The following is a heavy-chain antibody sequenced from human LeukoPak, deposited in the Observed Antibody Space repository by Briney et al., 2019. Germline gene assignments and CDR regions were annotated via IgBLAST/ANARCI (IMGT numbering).Heavy chain of an antibody. V-gene: IGHV3-7*01. CDR1: GFTFSDYW. Sequence: PGGSLRLSCAASGFTFSDYWMSWVRQAPGKGLEWVANIKPDGSEGYYGDSVKGRFTISRDNSKNSLLLELSSLRAEDAALYYCARVYQHKPFDNGGREPLAPVSS. J-gene: IGHJ4*02. CDR3: ARVYQHKPFDN. D-gene: IGHD3-16*02. CDR2: IKPDGSEG.